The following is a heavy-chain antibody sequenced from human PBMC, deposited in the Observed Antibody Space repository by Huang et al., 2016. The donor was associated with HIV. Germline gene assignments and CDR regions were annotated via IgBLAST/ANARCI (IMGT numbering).Heavy chain of an antibody. CDR1: GGSFTGNY. D-gene: IGHD3-3*01. Sequence: QMQLQQRGAGLLKPSETLSLTCGVSGGSFTGNYLTWIRQAPGKGLEWIGEVNDSGATNDNPSCKGRVTRALDKSNRELSLNLRSVTAADTAVYYCARQWTILEWLLGLDVWGQGTTVSVSS. J-gene: IGHJ6*02. V-gene: IGHV4-34*02. CDR2: VNDSGAT. CDR3: ARQWTILEWLLGLDV.